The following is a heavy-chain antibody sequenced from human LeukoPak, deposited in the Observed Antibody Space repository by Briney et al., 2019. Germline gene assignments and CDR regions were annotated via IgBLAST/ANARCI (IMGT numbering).Heavy chain of an antibody. Sequence: GASVKVSCKASGYTFTSYDINWVRQATGQGLEWMGIINPSGGSTSYAQKFQGRVTMTRDMSTSTVYMELSSLRSEDTAVYYCARDGNRFTLSSSSRASWFDPWGQGTLVTVSS. CDR1: GYTFTSYD. D-gene: IGHD6-6*01. J-gene: IGHJ5*02. CDR2: INPSGGST. V-gene: IGHV1-46*01. CDR3: ARDGNRFTLSSSSRASWFDP.